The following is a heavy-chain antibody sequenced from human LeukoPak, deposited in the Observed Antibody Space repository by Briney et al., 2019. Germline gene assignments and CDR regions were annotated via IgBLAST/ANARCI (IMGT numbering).Heavy chain of an antibody. CDR3: ARDLGRGGY. D-gene: IGHD3-16*01. Sequence: PGGSLRLSCAASGFAFWSYVMNWVRQAPGKGLEWVSYISSSGSTVFYADSVKGRFTISRDNAKNSLYLQMNSLRAEDTAVYYCARDLGRGGYWGQGTLVTVSS. CDR2: ISSSGSTV. J-gene: IGHJ4*02. V-gene: IGHV3-48*03. CDR1: GFAFWSYV.